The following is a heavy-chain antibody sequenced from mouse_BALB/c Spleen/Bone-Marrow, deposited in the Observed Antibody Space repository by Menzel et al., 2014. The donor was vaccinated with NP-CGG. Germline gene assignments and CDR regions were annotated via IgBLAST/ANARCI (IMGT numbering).Heavy chain of an antibody. V-gene: IGHV5-4*02. CDR2: ISDGGSYT. Sequence: EVQRVESGGGLVKPGGSLKLSCAASGFIFSDHYMYWVRQTPEKRLEWVATISDGGSYTSYPDSVKGRFTVSRDNAKNNLYLQMSSLKSEDTAFYYCARTYRPYALDYWGQGSSVTVSS. CDR1: GFIFSDHY. J-gene: IGHJ4*01. D-gene: IGHD2-14*01. CDR3: ARTYRPYALDY.